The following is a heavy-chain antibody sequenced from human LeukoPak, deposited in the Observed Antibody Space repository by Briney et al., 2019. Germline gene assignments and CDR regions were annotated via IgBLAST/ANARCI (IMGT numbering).Heavy chain of an antibody. CDR3: ARQGSANWFDP. V-gene: IGHV4-59*08. CDR2: IYYSGST. CDR1: GGSISSYY. D-gene: IGHD3-10*01. Sequence: SETLSLTCTVSGGSISSYYWSGIRQPPGKGLEWIGYIYYSGSTNYNPSLKSRVTISVDTSKNQFSLKLSSVTAADTAVYYCARQGSANWFDPWGQGTLVTVSS. J-gene: IGHJ5*02.